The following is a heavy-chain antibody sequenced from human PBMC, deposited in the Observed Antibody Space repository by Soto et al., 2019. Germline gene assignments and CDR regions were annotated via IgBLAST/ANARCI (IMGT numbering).Heavy chain of an antibody. CDR2: IIPIFGTA. CDR1: RVAFSKFI. D-gene: IGHD6-19*01. Sequence: QAQLEQSGGEVKKPGSSVKVSCKASRVAFSKFIVTWVRQAPGLGLEWVGGIIPIFGTANYAQKFQGRATITADESTSTSYIEVNNLRSEDTAVYYCAKVRYSSPMGYYYGMDVWGQGTTVTVSS. CDR3: AKVRYSSPMGYYYGMDV. V-gene: IGHV1-69*01. J-gene: IGHJ6*02.